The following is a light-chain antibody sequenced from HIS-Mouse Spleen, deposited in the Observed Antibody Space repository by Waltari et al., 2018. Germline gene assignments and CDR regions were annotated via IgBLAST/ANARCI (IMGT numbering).Light chain of an antibody. Sequence: QSVLTQPPSASGTPGQRVTISCSGSSSKIGSNTVNWYQQLTGTAPKLRNNSNNHRPSGGPDRFSGSKSATSASLAISGLQSEDEADYYCAAWDDSLNGYYVFGTGTKVTVL. CDR1: SSKIGSNT. CDR3: AAWDDSLNGYYV. V-gene: IGLV1-44*01. CDR2: SNN. J-gene: IGLJ1*01.